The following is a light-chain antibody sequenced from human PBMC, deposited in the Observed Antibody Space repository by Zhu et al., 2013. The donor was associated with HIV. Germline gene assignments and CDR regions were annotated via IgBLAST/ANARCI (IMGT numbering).Light chain of an antibody. J-gene: IGKJ1*01. CDR3: QQYNYWSWT. Sequence: DIQMTQSPSSLSASVGDRVTITCRASQGISNYLVWYQQKPGKVPKVLIYAASSLQSGVPSRFTGSGSGTDFTLTISSLQSEDFVVYYCQQYNYWSWTFGQGTKVEIK. V-gene: IGKV1-27*01. CDR2: AAS. CDR1: QGISNY.